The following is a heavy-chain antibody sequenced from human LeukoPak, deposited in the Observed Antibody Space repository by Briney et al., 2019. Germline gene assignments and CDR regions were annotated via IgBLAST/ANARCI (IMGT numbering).Heavy chain of an antibody. J-gene: IGHJ3*02. CDR2: ISGYNGNT. Sequence: ASVKVSCRASGYTFTTYNINWVRQAPGQGLEWMGWISGYNGNTNYAQKLQGRVTMTTDTSTSTAYMELRSLKSDDTAVYYCASLKNYYDSSGYLVTDAFDIWGQGTMVTVSS. V-gene: IGHV1-18*01. CDR3: ASLKNYYDSSGYLVTDAFDI. CDR1: GYTFTTYN. D-gene: IGHD3-22*01.